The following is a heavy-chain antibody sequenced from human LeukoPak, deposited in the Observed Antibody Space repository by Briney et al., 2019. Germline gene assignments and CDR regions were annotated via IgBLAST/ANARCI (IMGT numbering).Heavy chain of an antibody. J-gene: IGHJ4*02. Sequence: GGSLRLSCAASGFTFDDYGMSSVRQAPGKGLEWVSGINWNGGSTGYADSVKGRFTIARDNVKNSLYLQMNSLRAGDTALYYCARAYDFWSGYRPDYWGQGTLVTVSS. CDR3: ARAYDFWSGYRPDY. CDR1: GFTFDDYG. D-gene: IGHD3-3*01. CDR2: INWNGGST. V-gene: IGHV3-20*04.